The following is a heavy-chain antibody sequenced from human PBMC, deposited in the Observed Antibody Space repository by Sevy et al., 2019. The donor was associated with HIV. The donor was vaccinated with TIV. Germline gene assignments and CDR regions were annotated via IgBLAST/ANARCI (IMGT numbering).Heavy chain of an antibody. D-gene: IGHD3-22*01. CDR3: ARVITMIVVGAFDI. V-gene: IGHV1-69*13. Sequence: ASVKVSCKASGGTFSSYAISWVRQAPGQGLEWMGGIIPIFGTANYALKFQGRVTITADESTSTAYMELSSLRSEDTAVYYCARVITMIVVGAFDIWGQGTMVTVSS. J-gene: IGHJ3*02. CDR1: GGTFSSYA. CDR2: IIPIFGTA.